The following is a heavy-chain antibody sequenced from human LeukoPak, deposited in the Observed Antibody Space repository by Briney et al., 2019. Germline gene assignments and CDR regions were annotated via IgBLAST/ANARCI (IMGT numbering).Heavy chain of an antibody. J-gene: IGHJ4*02. D-gene: IGHD3-10*01. CDR2: IKKKGDGGTT. V-gene: IGHV3-15*01. CDR3: TTVTMVRDYDY. CDR1: GFSFSSSG. Sequence: GGSLRLSCAASGFSFSSSGMHWVRQAPGKGLEWVGRIKKKGDGGTTDYAAPVKGRFTISRDDSKNMLYLEMSNLKIEDTAVYYCTTVTMVRDYDYWGQGTLVTVSS.